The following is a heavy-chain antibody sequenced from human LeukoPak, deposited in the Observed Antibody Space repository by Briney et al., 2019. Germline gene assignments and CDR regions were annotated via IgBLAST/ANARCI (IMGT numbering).Heavy chain of an antibody. J-gene: IGHJ4*02. CDR2: ISANGDTI. CDR3: VSAYGGLLDY. Sequence: PGGSLRLSCAASGFTFNTYEMNWVRQAPGKGLEWISYISANGDTIYYADSVRGRFTISRDNAKNSLSLLMNSLRVEDTALYYCVSAYGGLLDYWGQGSLLTVSS. V-gene: IGHV3-48*03. D-gene: IGHD3-16*01. CDR1: GFTFNTYE.